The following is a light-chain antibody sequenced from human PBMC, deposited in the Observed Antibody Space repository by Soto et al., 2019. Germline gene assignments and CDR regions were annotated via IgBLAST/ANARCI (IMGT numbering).Light chain of an antibody. V-gene: IGKV1-5*03. Sequence: DIQMTQSPSTLSASVGDRVTITCRASQSINIWLAWYQQKPGKAPKLLIYKASTLESGVPSRFRGSGSGTEFTLTISSLQPDDFATHCCQQYDSYSWTFGQETKVEIK. CDR2: KAS. CDR3: QQYDSYSWT. CDR1: QSINIW. J-gene: IGKJ1*01.